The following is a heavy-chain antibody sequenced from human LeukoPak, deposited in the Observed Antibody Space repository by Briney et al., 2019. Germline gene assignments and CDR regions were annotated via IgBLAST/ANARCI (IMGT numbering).Heavy chain of an antibody. J-gene: IGHJ4*02. CDR1: GFTVSSNY. CDR2: IRSKAYGGTT. CDR3: TRYGGNSFSY. V-gene: IGHV3-49*04. Sequence: GGSLRLSCAASGFTVSSNYMSWVRQAPGKGLEWVGFIRSKAYGGTTEYAASVKGRFTISRDDSKSIAYLQMNSLKTEDTAVYYCTRYGGNSFSYWGQGTLVTVSS. D-gene: IGHD4-23*01.